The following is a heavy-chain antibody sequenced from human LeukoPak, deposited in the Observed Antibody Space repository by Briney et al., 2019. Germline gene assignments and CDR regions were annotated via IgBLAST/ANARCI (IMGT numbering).Heavy chain of an antibody. J-gene: IGHJ6*02. CDR2: IYYSGST. CDR1: GGSISSYY. D-gene: IGHD5-24*01. CDR3: TRHGRDGYKNPDYYYVMDV. Sequence: AETLSLTCTASGGSISSYYWSWIRQPPGKGLEWIGDIYYSGSTNYNPSLKSRVTISVDTSKKQFSLKLSSVTAADTAVYYCTRHGRDGYKNPDYYYVMDVWGQGTTVTVSS. V-gene: IGHV4-59*01.